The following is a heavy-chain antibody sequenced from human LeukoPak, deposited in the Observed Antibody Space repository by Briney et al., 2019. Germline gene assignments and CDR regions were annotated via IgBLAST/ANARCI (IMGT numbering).Heavy chain of an antibody. V-gene: IGHV1-18*01. CDR1: GYTFTSYG. Sequence: ASVTVSCKASGYTFTSYGISWVRPAPGQGLEWMGWISAYNGNTNYAQKLQGRVTMTTDTSTSTAYMELRSLRSDDTAVYYCATCSTSCYRVDYWGQGTLVTVSS. CDR2: ISAYNGNT. J-gene: IGHJ4*02. D-gene: IGHD2-2*02. CDR3: ATCSTSCYRVDY.